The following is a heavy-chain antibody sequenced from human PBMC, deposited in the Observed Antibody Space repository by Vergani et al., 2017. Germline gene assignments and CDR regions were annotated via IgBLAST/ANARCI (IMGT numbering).Heavy chain of an antibody. V-gene: IGHV3-30*01. D-gene: IGHD3-16*02. CDR1: GFTFSSYA. J-gene: IGHJ3*02. CDR3: ASYYDYVWGSYPKDAFDI. Sequence: QVQLVESGGGVVQPGRSLRLSCAASGFTFSSYAMHWVRQAPGKGLEWVAVISYDGSNKYYADSVKGRFTISRDNSKNTLYLQMNSLRAEDTAVYYCASYYDYVWGSYPKDAFDIWGQGTMVTVSS. CDR2: ISYDGSNK.